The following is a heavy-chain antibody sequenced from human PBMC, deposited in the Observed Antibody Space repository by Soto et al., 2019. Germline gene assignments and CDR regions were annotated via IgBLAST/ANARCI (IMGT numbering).Heavy chain of an antibody. CDR3: ARVGRLTYYYGSGSYYNPNNYYYYYMDV. CDR2: INHSGST. D-gene: IGHD3-10*01. CDR1: GGSFSGYY. V-gene: IGHV4-34*01. J-gene: IGHJ6*03. Sequence: SETLSLTCAVYGGSFSGYYWSWIRQPPGKGLEWIGEINHSGSTNYNPSLKSRVTISVDTSKNQFSLKLSSVTAADTAVCYCARVGRLTYYYGSGSYYNPNNYYYYYMDVWGKGTTVTVSS.